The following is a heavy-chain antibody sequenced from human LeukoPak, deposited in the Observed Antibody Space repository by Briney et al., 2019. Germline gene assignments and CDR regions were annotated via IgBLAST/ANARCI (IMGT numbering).Heavy chain of an antibody. CDR3: AKDFDTNGWFYYYFDY. V-gene: IGHV3-23*01. J-gene: IGHJ4*02. CDR1: GFTFSSFA. Sequence: GGSLRLSCVASGFTFSSFAMTWVRQAPGKGPEWVSVISGGGGGITYYADSVKGRFAISRDNSKNTLYLQMNSLSVEDTAIYYCAKDFDTNGWFYYYFDYWGQGTLVTVSS. D-gene: IGHD6-19*01. CDR2: ISGGGGGIT.